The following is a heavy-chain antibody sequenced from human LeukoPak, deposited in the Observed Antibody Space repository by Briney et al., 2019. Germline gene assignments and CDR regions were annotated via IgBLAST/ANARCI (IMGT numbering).Heavy chain of an antibody. Sequence: GESLKISCKGSGYSFTSYWIGWVRPMPGKGLEWMEIIYPGDSDTRYSPSFQGQVTISADKSISTAYLQWSSLKASDTAMYYCARLSGYSSSWYGSYFDYWGQGTLVTVSS. J-gene: IGHJ4*02. CDR1: GYSFTSYW. D-gene: IGHD6-13*01. CDR3: ARLSGYSSSWYGSYFDY. CDR2: IYPGDSDT. V-gene: IGHV5-51*01.